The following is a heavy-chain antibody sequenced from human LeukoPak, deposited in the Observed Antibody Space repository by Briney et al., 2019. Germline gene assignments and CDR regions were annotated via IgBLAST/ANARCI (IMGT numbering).Heavy chain of an antibody. CDR3: VCTLGYCSSTSCHAPFDP. J-gene: IGHJ5*02. CDR1: GGSISRSSY. Sequence: SETLSLTCTVYGGSISRSSYWGWIRQPPGKGLEWIGTIYYSGITHYNPSLKSRVTISVDTSKNEFSLKLSSVTAADSALYYCVCTLGYCSSTSCHAPFDPWGQGTVVTVSS. D-gene: IGHD2-2*01. V-gene: IGHV4-39*01. CDR2: IYYSGIT.